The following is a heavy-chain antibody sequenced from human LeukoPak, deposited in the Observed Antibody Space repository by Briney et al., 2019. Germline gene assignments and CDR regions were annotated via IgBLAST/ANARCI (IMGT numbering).Heavy chain of an antibody. CDR2: IYYSGST. CDR3: ARQSDYCSSTSCYKFFDY. D-gene: IGHD2-2*02. CDR1: GFIVSSNY. Sequence: SGGSLSLSCAASGFIVSSNYMSWVRQAPGKGLEWIGSIYYSGSTYYNPSLQSRVTISVDTSKNQFSLKLSSVTAADTAVYYCARQSDYCSSTSCYKFFDYWGQGTLVTVSS. V-gene: IGHV4-39*01. J-gene: IGHJ4*02.